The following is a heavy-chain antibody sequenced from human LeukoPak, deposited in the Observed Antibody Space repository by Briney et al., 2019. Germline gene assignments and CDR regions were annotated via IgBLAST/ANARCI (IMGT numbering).Heavy chain of an antibody. CDR3: ARGSKAAVTIYYYYYMED. CDR1: GYTFTSYD. V-gene: IGHV1-8*01. Sequence: ASLKLSCKASGYTFTSYDINWVRQATGQGLEWMGSMNPNSGNTGYAQKFQGRVTMTMNTSISTAYMELSSLSSEDTAVYYCARGSKAAVTIYYYYYMEDWGKGTTVTVSS. D-gene: IGHD4-17*01. CDR2: MNPNSGNT. J-gene: IGHJ6*03.